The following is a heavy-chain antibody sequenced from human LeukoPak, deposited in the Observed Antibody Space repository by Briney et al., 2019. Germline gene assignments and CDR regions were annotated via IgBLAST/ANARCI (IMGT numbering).Heavy chain of an antibody. V-gene: IGHV1-18*01. CDR2: ISAYNGNT. CDR1: GYTFSIYG. D-gene: IGHD5-18*01. CDR3: ARTLKRDTVMAHFDY. Sequence: ASVKVSCKAAGYTFSIYGVTWVRQAPGQGLEWVAWISAYNGNTNYAQKFQGRVTMTRDTSTSTVYMELSSLRSEDTAVYYCARTLKRDTVMAHFDYWGQGTLVTVSS. J-gene: IGHJ4*02.